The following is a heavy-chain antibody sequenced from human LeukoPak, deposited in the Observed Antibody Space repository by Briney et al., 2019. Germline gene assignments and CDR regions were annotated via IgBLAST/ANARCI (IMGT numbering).Heavy chain of an antibody. CDR3: AKDRMVRGVISCFDY. J-gene: IGHJ4*02. CDR2: ISYDGSNK. V-gene: IGHV3-30*18. Sequence: GRSLRLSCAASGFTFSSYGMHWVRQAPGKGLEWVAVISYDGSNKYYADSVKGRFTISRDNSKNTLYLQMNSLRAEDTAVYYCAKDRMVRGVISCFDYWGQGTLVTVSS. D-gene: IGHD3-10*01. CDR1: GFTFSSYG.